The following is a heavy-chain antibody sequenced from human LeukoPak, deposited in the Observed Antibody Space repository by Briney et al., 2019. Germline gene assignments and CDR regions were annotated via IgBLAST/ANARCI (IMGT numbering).Heavy chain of an antibody. CDR3: AGLPAY. CDR1: GFTFTSYW. V-gene: IGHV3-66*02. CDR2: IYSDGNT. J-gene: IGHJ4*02. Sequence: HLGGSLRLSCAASGFTFTSYWMHWVRQAPGKGLEWVSVIYSDGNTYYADSVRGRFTISRDNSKNTLYLQMNSLRPEDTAVYYCAGLPAYWGQGALVTVSS.